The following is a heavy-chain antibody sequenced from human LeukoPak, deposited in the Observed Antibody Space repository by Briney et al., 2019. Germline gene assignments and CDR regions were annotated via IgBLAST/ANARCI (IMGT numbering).Heavy chain of an antibody. CDR2: ISGSGGST. Sequence: GGSLRLSCAASGFIFSSYAMSWVRHAPGKGLEWVSAISGSGGSTYYADSVKGRFTISRDNSKNTLYLQMNSLRAEDTAVYYCARDLGSGYYPYQFDYWGQGTLVTVSS. CDR1: GFIFSSYA. D-gene: IGHD3-22*01. V-gene: IGHV3-23*01. CDR3: ARDLGSGYYPYQFDY. J-gene: IGHJ4*02.